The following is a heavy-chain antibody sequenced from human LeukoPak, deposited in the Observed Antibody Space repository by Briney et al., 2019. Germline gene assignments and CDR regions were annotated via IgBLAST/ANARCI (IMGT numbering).Heavy chain of an antibody. CDR3: TREGGEGDYTAFDL. V-gene: IGHV3-72*01. D-gene: IGHD3-3*01. CDR1: GFVFSAYI. Sequence: GGSLRLSCAASGFVFSAYIMDWVRQAPGKGLEWIGRIRKKNAGYTTEYAASVKGRFVVSRDDSKDSVFLQMNSLETEETAVYYCTREGGEGDYTAFDLWGQGTMVTVSS. J-gene: IGHJ3*01. CDR2: IRKKNAGYTT.